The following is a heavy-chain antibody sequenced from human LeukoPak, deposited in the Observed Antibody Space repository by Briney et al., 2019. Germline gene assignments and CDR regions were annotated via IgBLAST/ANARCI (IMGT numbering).Heavy chain of an antibody. CDR3: ARGRAFTKGVSVTALDI. Sequence: PGGSLRLSCAASGFTFSIYWMTWVRQAPGKGLEWVANIKQDGSEKYYVDSVKGRFTISRDNAKNSMYLQMNSLGAEDTAVYYCARGRAFTKGVSVTALDIWGRGTRLTVSS. CDR1: GFTFSIYW. D-gene: IGHD2-8*01. CDR2: IKQDGSEK. J-gene: IGHJ3*02. V-gene: IGHV3-7*01.